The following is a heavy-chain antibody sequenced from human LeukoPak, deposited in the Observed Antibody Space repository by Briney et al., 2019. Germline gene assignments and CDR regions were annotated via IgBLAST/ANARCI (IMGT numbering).Heavy chain of an antibody. D-gene: IGHD5-18*01. J-gene: IGHJ4*02. Sequence: GGSLRLSCAASGFTFSSYAMHWVRQAPGKGLEWVAVISYDGSNKYYADSVKGRFTISRDNSKNTLYLQMNSLRAEDTAVHYCARGRYSYGYYFHYWGQGTLVTVSS. CDR2: ISYDGSNK. CDR3: ARGRYSYGYYFHY. V-gene: IGHV3-30*04. CDR1: GFTFSSYA.